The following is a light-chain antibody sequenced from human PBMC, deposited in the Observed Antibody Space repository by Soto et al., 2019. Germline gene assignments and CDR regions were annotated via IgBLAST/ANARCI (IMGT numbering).Light chain of an antibody. Sequence: EIVFTQSPSTLSLSPGERATFSCRASQSVSNSLAWYQQKPGQPPRLLIYDVSNRATGIPARFSGSGSGTDFTLTITSLEPEDFAVYFCHQRYNWPRVTFGQGTRLEIK. V-gene: IGKV3-11*01. CDR2: DVS. CDR1: QSVSNS. J-gene: IGKJ5*01. CDR3: HQRYNWPRVT.